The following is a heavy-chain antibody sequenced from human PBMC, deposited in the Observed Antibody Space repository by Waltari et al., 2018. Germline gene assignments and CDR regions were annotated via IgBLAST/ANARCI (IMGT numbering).Heavy chain of an antibody. J-gene: IGHJ3*02. CDR3: ARSNEGDAFDI. V-gene: IGHV3-33*01. CDR1: GFTFSSYG. D-gene: IGHD1-1*01. CDR2: IWYDGSNK. Sequence: QVQLVESGGGVVQPGRSLRLSCAASGFTFSSYGMHWVRQAPGKGLEWVAVIWYDGSNKYYADSVKGRFTISRDNSKNTLYLQMNSLRAEDTAVYYCARSNEGDAFDIWGQGTMVTVSS.